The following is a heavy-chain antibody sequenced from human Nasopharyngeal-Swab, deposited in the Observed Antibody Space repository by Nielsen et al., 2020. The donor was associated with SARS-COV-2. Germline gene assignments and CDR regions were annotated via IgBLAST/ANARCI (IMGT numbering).Heavy chain of an antibody. CDR2: IKKDGSEK. D-gene: IGHD3-22*01. V-gene: IGHV3-7*04. Sequence: GGSLRLSCVASGFTFTDYPMSWVRQAPGPGLEWVANIKKDGSEKYYADAVKGRFTISRDNAKNSLYLQMNSLRAEDTAVYYCARDHISITMIVVVIPDAFDIWGQGTMVTVSS. CDR3: ARDHISITMIVVVIPDAFDI. J-gene: IGHJ3*02. CDR1: GFTFTDYP.